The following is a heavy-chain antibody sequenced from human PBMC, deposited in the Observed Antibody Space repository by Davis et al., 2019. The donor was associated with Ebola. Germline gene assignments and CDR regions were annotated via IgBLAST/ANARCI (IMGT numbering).Heavy chain of an antibody. V-gene: IGHV1-69*13. CDR2: IIPIFGTA. CDR1: GGTFSSYA. CDR3: ARVGPGSPVPSYYYYYGMDV. Sequence: SVKVSCKASGGTFSSYAISWVRQAPGQGLEWMGGIIPIFGTANYAQKFQGRVTITADESTSTAYMELSSLRSEETAVYYCARVGPGSPVPSYYYYYGMDVWGQGTTVTVSS. J-gene: IGHJ6*02. D-gene: IGHD3-10*01.